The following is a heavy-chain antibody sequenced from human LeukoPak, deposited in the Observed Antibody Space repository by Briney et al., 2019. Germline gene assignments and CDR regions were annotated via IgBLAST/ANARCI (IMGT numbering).Heavy chain of an antibody. D-gene: IGHD3-22*01. CDR2: ISGSGGST. Sequence: GGSLRLSCAASGFTFSSYAMSWVRQAPGKGLEWVSAISGSGGSTYYADSVKGRFTISRDNSKNTLYLQMNSLRAEDTAVYYCAKDYYYDSSGLGSFFDYWGQGTLVTVSS. V-gene: IGHV3-23*01. J-gene: IGHJ4*02. CDR3: AKDYYYDSSGLGSFFDY. CDR1: GFTFSSYA.